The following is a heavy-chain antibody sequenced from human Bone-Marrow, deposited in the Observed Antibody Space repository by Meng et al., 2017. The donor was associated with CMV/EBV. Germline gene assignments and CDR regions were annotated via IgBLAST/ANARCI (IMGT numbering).Heavy chain of an antibody. CDR3: ARSHSSGTYSLVDY. J-gene: IGHJ4*02. V-gene: IGHV1-2*02. CDR2: INPNSGGT. D-gene: IGHD1-26*01. CDR1: GYTFTDYY. Sequence: ASVKVSCKASGYTFTDYYMHWVRQAPGQGLEWMGWINPNSGGTIYAQKFQGRVTMTRDTSISTASMELSRLRSDDTAVYYCARSHSSGTYSLVDYWGQGTLVTVSS.